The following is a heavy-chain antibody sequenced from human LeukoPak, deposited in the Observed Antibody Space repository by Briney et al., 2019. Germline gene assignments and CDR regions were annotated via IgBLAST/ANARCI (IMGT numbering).Heavy chain of an antibody. CDR1: GFTFSGSA. Sequence: GGSLRLSCAASGFTFSGSAMHWVRQASGKGLEWVGRIRSKANSYATAYAASVKSRFTISRGDPKNTAYLQMNSLKTEDTAVYYCTRHGNEKLVDYWGQGTLVTVSS. CDR2: IRSKANSYAT. D-gene: IGHD1-1*01. V-gene: IGHV3-73*01. CDR3: TRHGNEKLVDY. J-gene: IGHJ4*02.